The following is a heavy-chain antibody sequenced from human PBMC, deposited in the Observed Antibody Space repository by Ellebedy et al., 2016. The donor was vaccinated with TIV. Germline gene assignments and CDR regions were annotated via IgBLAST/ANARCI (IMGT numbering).Heavy chain of an antibody. CDR2: IKEDGSRT. D-gene: IGHD2-15*01. Sequence: GESLKISCGASGFTFSIYWMNWVRQAPGKGLEWVANIKEDGSRTSYLDSVRGRFTISRDNAKNSLYLQMNSLRAEDTAVYYCATGARSEGGYWGQGTLVTVSS. CDR3: ATGARSEGGY. CDR1: GFTFSIYW. V-gene: IGHV3-7*01. J-gene: IGHJ4*02.